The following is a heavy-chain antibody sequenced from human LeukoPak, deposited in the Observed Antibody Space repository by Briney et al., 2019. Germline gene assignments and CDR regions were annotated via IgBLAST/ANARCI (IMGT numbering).Heavy chain of an antibody. CDR3: ARNYGGFYWYFDL. Sequence: SQTLSLTCTVSGGSISSGDYYWSWIRQPPGKGLEWIGYIYYSGSTYYNPSLKSRVTISVDTSKNQFSLKLSSVTAADTAVYYCARNYGGFYWYFDLWGRGTLVTVSS. CDR2: IYYSGST. D-gene: IGHD4-23*01. CDR1: GGSISSGDYY. V-gene: IGHV4-30-4*01. J-gene: IGHJ2*01.